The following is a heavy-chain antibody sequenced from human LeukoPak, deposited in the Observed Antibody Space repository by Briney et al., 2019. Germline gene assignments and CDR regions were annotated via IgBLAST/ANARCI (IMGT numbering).Heavy chain of an antibody. V-gene: IGHV3-23*03. CDR2: IYGGGDT. CDR3: VTWPGAYYGEDY. J-gene: IGHJ4*02. Sequence: GGSLRLSCAPSGFTFSSYAMSWVRQAPGKGLESVSVIYGGGDTYYADSVKGRFTISRDNSKNTLYLQMNSLRAEDTAVYYCVTWPGAYYGEDYWGQGTLVTVSS. CDR1: GFTFSSYA. D-gene: IGHD1-26*01.